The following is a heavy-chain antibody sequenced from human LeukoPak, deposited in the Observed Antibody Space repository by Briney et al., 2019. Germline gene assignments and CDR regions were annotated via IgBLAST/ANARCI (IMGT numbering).Heavy chain of an antibody. CDR2: MNPNSGNT. CDR1: GYTFTSYD. D-gene: IGHD3-10*01. CDR3: TRRAEGSGREQAY. J-gene: IGHJ4*02. V-gene: IGHV1-8*01. Sequence: GASVKVSCRASGYTFTSYDINWVRHATGQGLGWMGWMNPNSGNTGYAQKFQGRVTMTRNTSISTAYMEVSGLRSEDTAVYYCTRRAEGSGREQAYWGQGTLVTVSS.